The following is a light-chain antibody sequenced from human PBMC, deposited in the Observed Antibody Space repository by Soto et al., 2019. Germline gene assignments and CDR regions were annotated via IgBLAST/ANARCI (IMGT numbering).Light chain of an antibody. Sequence: DIQMTQSPSSLSASVGDRVTITCQASQDISNYLNWYQQKPGKAPKLLIYDASNLETGVPSRFSGSGSGTDFTFTISSLQPEDIAKYDCQQYDNLPITVGQGKRREIK. V-gene: IGKV1-33*01. CDR3: QQYDNLPIT. J-gene: IGKJ5*01. CDR2: DAS. CDR1: QDISNY.